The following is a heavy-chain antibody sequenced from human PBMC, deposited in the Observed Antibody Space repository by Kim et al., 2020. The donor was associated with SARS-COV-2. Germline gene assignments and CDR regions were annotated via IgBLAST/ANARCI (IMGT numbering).Heavy chain of an antibody. CDR3: ARDTAMVKPDY. V-gene: IGHV3-11*06. D-gene: IGHD5-18*01. J-gene: IGHJ4*02. CDR2: T. Sequence: TNYADSVKGRFTISRDNAKNSLYLQMNSLRAEDTAVYYCARDTAMVKPDYWGQGTLVTVSS.